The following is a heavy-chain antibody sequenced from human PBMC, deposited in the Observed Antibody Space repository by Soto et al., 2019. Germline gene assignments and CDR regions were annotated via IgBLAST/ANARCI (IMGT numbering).Heavy chain of an antibody. Sequence: SLILCCAAAGLTFSSYGMHLVRQARGKGLEWVAVIWYDGSNKYYADSVKGRFTISRDNSKNTLYLQMNSLRAEDTAVYYCARDSVVVTAISDNWFDPWGQGTPVTVYS. D-gene: IGHD2-21*02. CDR2: IWYDGSNK. J-gene: IGHJ5*02. V-gene: IGHV3-33*01. CDR1: GLTFSSYG. CDR3: ARDSVVVTAISDNWFDP.